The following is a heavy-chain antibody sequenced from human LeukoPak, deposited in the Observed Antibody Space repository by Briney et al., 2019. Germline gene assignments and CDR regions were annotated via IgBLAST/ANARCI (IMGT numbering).Heavy chain of an antibody. V-gene: IGHV4-59*08. J-gene: IGHJ4*02. CDR3: ARLGTMVRGVYYFDY. CDR1: GGSISTFY. CDR2: IYYSGST. D-gene: IGHD3-10*01. Sequence: SETLSLTCTVSGGSISTFYWSWIRQPPGKGLEWIGYIYYSGSTNYNPSLKSRVTISVDTSKNQFSLKLSSVTAADTAVYYCARLGTMVRGVYYFDYWGQGTLVTVSS.